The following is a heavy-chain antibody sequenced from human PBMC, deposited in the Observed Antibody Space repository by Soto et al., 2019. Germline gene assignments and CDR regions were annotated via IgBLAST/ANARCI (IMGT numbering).Heavy chain of an antibody. CDR2: TDYSGNT. D-gene: IGHD6-19*01. V-gene: IGHV4-59*08. CDR3: ARAVGDPLYYLDY. J-gene: IGHJ4*02. CDR1: SDSISSYY. Sequence: QVQLQEWGPGLVRPSETLSLTCTVSSDSISSYYWIWIRRSPGKGLEWIGYTDYSGNTNYNPSLKSRVTISGDTSKNQFSLRLSSVTAADTAVYYCARAVGDPLYYLDYWGQGTLVTVSS.